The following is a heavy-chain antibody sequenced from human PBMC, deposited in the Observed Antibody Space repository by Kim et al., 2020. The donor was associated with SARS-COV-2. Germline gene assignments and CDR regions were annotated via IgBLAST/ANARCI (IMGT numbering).Heavy chain of an antibody. CDR2: IYSGGSST. CDR3: AKGKGSIAVAGTALSPFDY. D-gene: IGHD6-19*01. Sequence: GGSLRLSCAASGFTFSSYAMSWVRQAPAKGLEWVSVIYSGGSSTYYADSVQGRFTISRDNSKNTLYLQMNSLRAEDTAVYYCAKGKGSIAVAGTALSPFDYWGQGTLVTVSS. V-gene: IGHV3-23*03. J-gene: IGHJ4*02. CDR1: GFTFSSYA.